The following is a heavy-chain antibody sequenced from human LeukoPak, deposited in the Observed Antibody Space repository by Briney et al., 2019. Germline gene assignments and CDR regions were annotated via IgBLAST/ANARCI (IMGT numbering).Heavy chain of an antibody. CDR3: AKVTAVASTGALDY. D-gene: IGHD6-19*01. CDR2: INSDGSST. CDR1: GFTFSSYW. J-gene: IGHJ4*02. Sequence: GGSLRFSCAASGFTFSSYWMHWVRQAPGKGLVWVSRINSDGSSTTYADSVKGRFTISRDNAKNTLYLQMNSLRADDTAVYYCAKVTAVASTGALDYWGQGALVTVSS. V-gene: IGHV3-74*01.